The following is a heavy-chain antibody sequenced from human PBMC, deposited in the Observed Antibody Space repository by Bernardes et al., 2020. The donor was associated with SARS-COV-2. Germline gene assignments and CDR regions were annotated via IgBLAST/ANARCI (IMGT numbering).Heavy chain of an antibody. D-gene: IGHD3-16*02. J-gene: IGHJ6*02. CDR1: GFTFSSYS. Sequence: GGSLRLSCASSGFTFSSYSMTWFRQAPGKGLEWVSYISSSSSTIYYADSVKGRFTISRDNAKNSLYLQMNSLRAEDTAVYYCARDLLSRLSHYYYYYGIDVWGQGTTVTVSS. CDR3: ARDLLSRLSHYYYYYGIDV. CDR2: ISSSSSTI. V-gene: IGHV3-48*01.